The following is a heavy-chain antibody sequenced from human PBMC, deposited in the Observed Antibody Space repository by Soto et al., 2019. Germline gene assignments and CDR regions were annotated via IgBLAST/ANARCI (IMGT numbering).Heavy chain of an antibody. CDR3: ARGIYSTSSFFDS. CDR2: IYYSGNT. CDR1: GDSISTADYY. J-gene: IGHJ6*02. V-gene: IGHV4-30-4*01. Sequence: PSETLSLTCTVSGDSISTADYYWNWIRQPPGKGLEWIGYIYYSGNTYYIPSLKSRVTISVDTSKNQISLKLNSVTAADTAVYYCARGIYSTSSFFDSWGQGTTVTVSS. D-gene: IGHD6-6*01.